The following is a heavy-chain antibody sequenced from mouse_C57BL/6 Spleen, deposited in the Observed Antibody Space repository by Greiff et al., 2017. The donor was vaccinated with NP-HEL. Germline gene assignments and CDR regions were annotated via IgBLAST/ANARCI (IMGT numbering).Heavy chain of an antibody. D-gene: IGHD1-1*01. Sequence: VQLQESGAELVRPGASVTLSCKASGYTFTDYEMHWVKQTPVHGLEWIGAIDPETGGTAYNQKFKGKAILTADKSSSTAYMELRSLTSEDAAVYYCTRGGITTGVESFYYFDYWGQGTTLTVSS. V-gene: IGHV1-15*01. J-gene: IGHJ2*01. CDR2: IDPETGGT. CDR1: GYTFTDYE. CDR3: TRGGITTGVESFYYFDY.